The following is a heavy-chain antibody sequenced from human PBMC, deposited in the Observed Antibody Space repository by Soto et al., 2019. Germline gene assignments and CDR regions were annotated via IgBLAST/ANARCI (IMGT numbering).Heavy chain of an antibody. CDR2: ISSSSSTI. Sequence: EVQLVESGGGLVQPGGSLRLSCAASGFTFSSYSMNWVRQAPGKGLEWVSYISSSSSTIYYADSLKGRFTISRDNAKNSLYLQMNSLRDEDTAVYYCARDIGCSGGSCYYYGMDVWGQGTTVTVSS. D-gene: IGHD2-15*01. V-gene: IGHV3-48*02. CDR3: ARDIGCSGGSCYYYGMDV. CDR1: GFTFSSYS. J-gene: IGHJ6*02.